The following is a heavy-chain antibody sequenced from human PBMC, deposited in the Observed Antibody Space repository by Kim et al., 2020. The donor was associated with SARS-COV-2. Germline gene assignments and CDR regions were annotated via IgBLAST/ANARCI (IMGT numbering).Heavy chain of an antibody. CDR3: TRRGYNWNDEAFDI. CDR2: IRSKANSYAT. CDR1: GFTFSGSA. Sequence: GGSLRLSCAASGFTFSGSAMHWVRQASGKGLEWVGRIRSKANSYATAYAASVKGRFTISRDDSKNTAYLQMNSLKTEDTAVYYCTRRGYNWNDEAFDIWGQGTMVTVSS. J-gene: IGHJ3*02. D-gene: IGHD1-1*01. V-gene: IGHV3-73*01.